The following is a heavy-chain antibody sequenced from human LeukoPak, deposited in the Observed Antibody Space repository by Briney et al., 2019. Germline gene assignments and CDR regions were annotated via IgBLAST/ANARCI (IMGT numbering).Heavy chain of an antibody. V-gene: IGHV4-39*01. CDR1: GGSISSSNW. CDR3: ARSGSSRPNNWFDP. CDR2: IYYSGST. Sequence: RTSGTLSLTCAVSGGSISSSNWWSWIRQPPGKGLEWIGSIYYSGSTYYNPSLKSRVTISVDTSKNQFSLKLSSVTAADTAVYYCARSGSSRPNNWFDPWGQGTLVTVSS. D-gene: IGHD6-13*01. J-gene: IGHJ5*02.